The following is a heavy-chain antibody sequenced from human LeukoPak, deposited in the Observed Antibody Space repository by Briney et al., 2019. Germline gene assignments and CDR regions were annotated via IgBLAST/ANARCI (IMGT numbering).Heavy chain of an antibody. CDR1: GGSFSGYY. D-gene: IGHD3-10*01. CDR3: ARGRVYCGSGTTATYFDY. V-gene: IGHV4-34*01. Sequence: PSETLSLTCAVYGGSFSGYYWSWIRQPPGKGLEWIGEINHSGSTNYNPSLKSRVTISVDTSKNQFSLKLSSVTAADTAVYYCARGRVYCGSGTTATYFDYWGQGTPVTVSS. CDR2: INHSGST. J-gene: IGHJ4*02.